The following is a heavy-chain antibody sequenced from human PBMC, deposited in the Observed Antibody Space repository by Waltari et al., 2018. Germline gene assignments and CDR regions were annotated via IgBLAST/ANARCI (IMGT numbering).Heavy chain of an antibody. V-gene: IGHV4-59*01. CDR2: IYYSGST. J-gene: IGHJ6*02. D-gene: IGHD1-1*01. CDR3: ARYQGLESRGNYYYYGMDV. CDR1: GGSISSYY. Sequence: QVQLQESGPGLVKPSETLSLSCTVSGGSISSYYWSWIRPPTGTGLEWIGYIYYSGSTNSNPSLRSRVTISADTSKNQFSLKLSSVTAADTAVYYCARYQGLESRGNYYYYGMDVWGQGTTVTVSS.